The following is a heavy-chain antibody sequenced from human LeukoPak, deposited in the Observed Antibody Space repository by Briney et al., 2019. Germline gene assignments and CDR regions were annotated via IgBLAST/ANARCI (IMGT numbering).Heavy chain of an antibody. D-gene: IGHD1-26*01. Sequence: ASVKVSCKASGYTFTSYYMHWVRQAPGQGLEGMGIINPSGGSTSYAQKFQGRVTMTRDMSTSTVYMELSSLRSEDTAVYYCVSAMVGATRAYFDYWGQGTLVTVSS. CDR3: VSAMVGATRAYFDY. V-gene: IGHV1-46*01. CDR1: GYTFTSYY. CDR2: INPSGGST. J-gene: IGHJ4*02.